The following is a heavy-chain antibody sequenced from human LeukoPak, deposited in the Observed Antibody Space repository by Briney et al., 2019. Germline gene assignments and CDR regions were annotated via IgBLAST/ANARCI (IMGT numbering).Heavy chain of an antibody. CDR2: ISSSSSTI. J-gene: IGHJ4*02. CDR3: ASGGYYYDSSGYLDY. V-gene: IGHV3-48*01. Sequence: GGSLRLSCAASGFTFSSYSMNWVRQAPGKGQEWVSYISSSSSTIYYADSVKGRFTISRDNAKNSLYLQMNSLRAEDTAVYYCASGGYYYDSSGYLDYWGPGTLVTVSS. D-gene: IGHD3-22*01. CDR1: GFTFSSYS.